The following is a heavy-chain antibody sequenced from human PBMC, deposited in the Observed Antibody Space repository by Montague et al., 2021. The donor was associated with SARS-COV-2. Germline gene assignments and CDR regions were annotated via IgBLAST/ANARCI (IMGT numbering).Heavy chain of an antibody. J-gene: IGHJ4*02. Sequence: SETLSLTCTVSDGSVISTYPHWHWVRQSPGRGLEWIGGYLFHIDTADYHSSLRSRVTISVDTSKNQCSLKLTSVTAADTAVYYRTRGIDYYKTGYWGQGIQVTVSS. V-gene: IGHV4-61*01. D-gene: IGHD3-10*01. CDR2: LFHIDTA. CDR1: DGSVISTYPH. CDR3: TRGIDYYKTGY.